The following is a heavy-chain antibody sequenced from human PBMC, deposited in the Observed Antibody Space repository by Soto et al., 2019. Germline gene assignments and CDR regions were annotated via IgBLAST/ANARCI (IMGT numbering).Heavy chain of an antibody. Sequence: QLQLQESGPGPVKPSETLSLTCTVSGGSISDGLYYWGWIRQPPGKELEWIGRVYYTGRTFYTPSFKSRGTISADTSQNQSSLRLTSVPAADMAVYFCSRHKFYVNANHFDSWGQGTLVTVSS. V-gene: IGHV4-39*01. CDR1: GGSISDGLYY. D-gene: IGHD3-16*01. CDR2: VYYTGRT. J-gene: IGHJ4*02. CDR3: SRHKFYVNANHFDS.